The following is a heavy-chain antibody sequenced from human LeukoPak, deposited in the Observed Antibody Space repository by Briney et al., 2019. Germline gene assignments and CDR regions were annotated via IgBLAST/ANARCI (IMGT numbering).Heavy chain of an antibody. Sequence: PGGSLRLSCTASGFTFISFEMNWVRQAPGKGLEWISSIGPSGDIIYYTDSVKGRFTISRHNAKNLLYLQMSSLRAEDSAVYYCARREYSYYYYYYAMDVWGQGTTVTVSS. CDR1: GFTFISFE. J-gene: IGHJ6*02. CDR2: IGPSGDII. CDR3: ARREYSYYYYYYAMDV. D-gene: IGHD5-18*01. V-gene: IGHV3-48*03.